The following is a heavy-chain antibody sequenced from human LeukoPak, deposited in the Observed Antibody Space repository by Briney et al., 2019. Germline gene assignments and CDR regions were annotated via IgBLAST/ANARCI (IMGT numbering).Heavy chain of an antibody. V-gene: IGHV3-30*04. J-gene: IGHJ4*02. Sequence: GRSLRLSCAASGFTFSSYAMHWVRQAPGKGLEWVAVISYDGSQKYHADSVKGRFTISRDNSKNTLSLQMNSLRAEDTAAYYCARGSYGDLNWGQGTLVTVSS. CDR2: ISYDGSQK. CDR3: ARGSYGDLN. CDR1: GFTFSSYA. D-gene: IGHD4-17*01.